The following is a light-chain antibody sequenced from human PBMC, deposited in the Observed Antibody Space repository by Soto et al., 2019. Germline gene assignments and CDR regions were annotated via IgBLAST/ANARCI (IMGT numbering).Light chain of an antibody. J-gene: IGKJ5*01. CDR3: QQLNSYPIT. V-gene: IGKV1-5*01. Sequence: DIQMTQSPSTLSASVGDRVTITCRTSQTVSNWLAWYQQKPGKVPKVLIYDASKLKSGVPSRFSGSGSGTDFTLTISSLQPEDFATYYCQQLNSYPITFGQGTRLEIK. CDR2: DAS. CDR1: QTVSNW.